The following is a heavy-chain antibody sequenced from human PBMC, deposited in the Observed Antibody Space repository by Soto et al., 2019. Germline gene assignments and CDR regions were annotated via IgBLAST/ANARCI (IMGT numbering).Heavy chain of an antibody. Sequence: QVHLVQSGAEVKKPGSSVQVSCKASGGTFRSFAISWVRQAPGQGLEWMGGCIPLLRTADYAQKFQGRVTITADEPTSTADMELSRLTSEDTAVYYSANCRGRDHRTKPGWEGSARHLGSYYAMDVWGQGTTVTVSS. CDR2: CIPLLRTA. CDR3: ANCRGRDHRTKPGWEGSARHLGSYYAMDV. V-gene: IGHV1-69*01. CDR1: GGTFRSFA. D-gene: IGHD1-26*01. J-gene: IGHJ6*02.